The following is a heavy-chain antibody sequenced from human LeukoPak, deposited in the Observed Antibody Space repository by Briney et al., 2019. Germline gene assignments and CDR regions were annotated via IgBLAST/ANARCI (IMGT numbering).Heavy chain of an antibody. J-gene: IGHJ4*02. CDR1: GGSISSSTYY. Sequence: PSETLSLTCTVSGGSISSSTYYWGWIRQPPGKGLEWLGSIYYSGSTYYNPSLESRVTISVDTSKNQFSLKLSSVTAADTAVYYCARNYDSSGYYYAGFEYWGPGTLVTVSS. CDR3: ARNYDSSGYYYAGFEY. D-gene: IGHD3-22*01. V-gene: IGHV4-39*07. CDR2: IYYSGST.